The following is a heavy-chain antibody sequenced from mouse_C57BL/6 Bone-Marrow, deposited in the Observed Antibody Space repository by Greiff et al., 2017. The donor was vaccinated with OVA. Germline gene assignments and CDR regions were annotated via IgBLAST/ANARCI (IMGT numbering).Heavy chain of an antibody. CDR3: AREEGIYYYL. V-gene: IGHV1-50*01. CDR1: GYTFTSYW. Sequence: QVQLQQPGAELVKPGASVKLSCKASGYTFTSYWMQWVKQRPGQGLEWIGEIDPSDSYTNYNQKFKGKATLTVETSSSTAYMQLSSLTSEDSAVYYCAREEGIYYYLWGQGTTLTVSS. CDR2: IDPSDSYT. D-gene: IGHD1-1*01. J-gene: IGHJ2*01.